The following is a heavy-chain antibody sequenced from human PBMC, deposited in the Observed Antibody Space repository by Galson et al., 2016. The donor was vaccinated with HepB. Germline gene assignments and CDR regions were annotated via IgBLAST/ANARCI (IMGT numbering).Heavy chain of an antibody. Sequence: TLSLTCTVSGASISRGGDYWSWIRQHPGKGLEWIAYIYYNGNTYYNPSFRSRLTISIDTSKNQFFLKVRDVTAADTAVYFCAREGNAWQSFDSWGQGTLVTVSS. J-gene: IGHJ4*02. CDR3: AREGNAWQSFDS. CDR2: IYYNGNT. D-gene: IGHD1-1*01. CDR1: GASISRGGDY. V-gene: IGHV4-31*03.